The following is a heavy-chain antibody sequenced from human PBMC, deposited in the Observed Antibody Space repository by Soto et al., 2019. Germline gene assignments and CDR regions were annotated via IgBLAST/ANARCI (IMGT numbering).Heavy chain of an antibody. J-gene: IGHJ4*02. Sequence: PGGSLRISSAASGVTFTRYSMNWVRKAPGKGLEWVSSISSTTNYISYGDSMKGRFTISRDNGKNSLYLEIHSLRAEDTAVYYCARESEDLTSNFDYWGQGTLVTVSS. V-gene: IGHV3-21*06. CDR3: ARESEDLTSNFDY. CDR1: GVTFTRYS. CDR2: ISSTTNYI.